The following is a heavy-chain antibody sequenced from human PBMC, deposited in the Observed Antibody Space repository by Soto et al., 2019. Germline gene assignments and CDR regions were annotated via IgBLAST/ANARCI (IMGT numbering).Heavy chain of an antibody. D-gene: IGHD2-21*02. J-gene: IGHJ6*02. CDR2: IIPIFGTA. CDR1: GGTFSSYA. Sequence: ASVKVSCKASGGTFSSYAISWVRQAPGQGLEWMGGIIPIFGTANYAQKFQGRVTITADESTSTAYMELSSLRSEDTAVYYCAYNYCGGDCYYPYYYYGMDVWGQGTTVTVS. CDR3: AYNYCGGDCYYPYYYYGMDV. V-gene: IGHV1-69*13.